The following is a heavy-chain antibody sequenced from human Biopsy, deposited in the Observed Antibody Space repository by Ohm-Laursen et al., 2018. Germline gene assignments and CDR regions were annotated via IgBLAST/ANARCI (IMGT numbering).Heavy chain of an antibody. J-gene: IGHJ4*02. CDR2: INPSGSTT. V-gene: IGHV1-46*01. CDR1: GYTFTGYH. D-gene: IGHD6-19*01. CDR3: ARNTGWYGDLYYFDY. Sequence: GSSVKVSCKASGYTFTGYHVHWVRQAPGQGLEWMGMINPSGSTTSYPQIFQGRVTMTRDTSKSTVYMELSSLRSADTAVYFCARNTGWYGDLYYFDYWGQGTLVTVSS.